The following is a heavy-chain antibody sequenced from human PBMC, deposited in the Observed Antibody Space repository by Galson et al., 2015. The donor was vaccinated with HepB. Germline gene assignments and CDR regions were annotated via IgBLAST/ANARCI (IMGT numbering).Heavy chain of an antibody. D-gene: IGHD6-13*01. CDR1: GYSFTSYW. CDR2: IYPGDSDT. J-gene: IGHJ2*01. Sequence: QSGAEVKKPGESLKISCKGSGYSFTSYWIGWVRQMPGKGLEWMGIIYPGDSDTRYSPYFQGQVNISADKSISTAYLQWSSLKASDTAMYYCARQASYSSSWTDWYFDLWGRGTLVTVSS. CDR3: ARQASYSSSWTDWYFDL. V-gene: IGHV5-51*01.